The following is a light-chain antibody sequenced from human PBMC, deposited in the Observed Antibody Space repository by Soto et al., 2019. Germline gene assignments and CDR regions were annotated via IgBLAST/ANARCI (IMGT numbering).Light chain of an antibody. V-gene: IGKV3-20*01. CDR1: QSVSSSY. CDR2: GAS. J-gene: IGKJ5*01. CDR3: QQCGSSST. Sequence: EIVLTQSPGTLSLSPGERATLSCRASQSVSSSYLAWYQQKPGQAPRLLIYGASSRATGIPDRFSGSGSGTDFTLTISRLEPEDFAVYYCQQCGSSSTFGHGTRLEIK.